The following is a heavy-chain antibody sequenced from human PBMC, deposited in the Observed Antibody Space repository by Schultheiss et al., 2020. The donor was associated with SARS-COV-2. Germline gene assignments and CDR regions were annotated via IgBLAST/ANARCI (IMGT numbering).Heavy chain of an antibody. D-gene: IGHD3-10*01. CDR3: AKDRLRGPSDY. V-gene: IGHV3-23*01. CDR2: ISGSGGST. Sequence: GGSLRLSCAASGFTVSSNYMSWVRQAPGKGLEWVSAISGSGGSTYYADSVKGRFTISRDNSKNTLYLQMNSLRAEDTAVYYCAKDRLRGPSDYWGQGTLVTVSS. J-gene: IGHJ4*02. CDR1: GFTVSSNY.